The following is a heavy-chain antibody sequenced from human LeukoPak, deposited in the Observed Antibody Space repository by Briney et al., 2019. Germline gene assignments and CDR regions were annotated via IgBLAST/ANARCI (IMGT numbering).Heavy chain of an antibody. Sequence: SETLSLTCAVYGGSFSGYHWSWIRQPPGKGLEWIGEINHSGSTNYNPSLKSRVTISVDTSKNQFSLELSSVTAADTAVYYCARTYDYVWGSYRYRGSFDYWGQGTLVTVSS. CDR3: ARTYDYVWGSYRYRGSFDY. CDR2: INHSGST. CDR1: GGSFSGYH. J-gene: IGHJ4*02. V-gene: IGHV4-34*01. D-gene: IGHD3-16*02.